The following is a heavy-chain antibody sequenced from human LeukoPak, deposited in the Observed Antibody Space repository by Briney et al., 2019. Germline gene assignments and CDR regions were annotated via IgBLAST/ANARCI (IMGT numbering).Heavy chain of an antibody. V-gene: IGHV3-23*01. D-gene: IGHD4-11*01. Sequence: GGSLRLSCAASGFTFSSYAMSWVRQAPGTGLEWVSAMSGSGGSTYYADSVKGRFTISRDNSKNTLYLQMNSLRAEDTAVYYCAKQCDYTRSDYWGQGTLVTVSS. CDR2: MSGSGGST. J-gene: IGHJ4*02. CDR3: AKQCDYTRSDY. CDR1: GFTFSSYA.